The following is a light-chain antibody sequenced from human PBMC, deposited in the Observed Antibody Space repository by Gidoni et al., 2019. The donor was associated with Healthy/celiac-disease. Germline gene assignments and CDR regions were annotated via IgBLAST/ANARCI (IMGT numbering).Light chain of an antibody. Sequence: VLTHRPRGSRTPRQRVTIACTGSSSNLGAGYDVHWYQQLPGTAPKHLIYGNSNRPSGVPDRFSGSKSGTSPSLAISGLRAEDEADDYCQSYDSCMSGYLVFGGGTKLTVL. V-gene: IGLV1-40*01. J-gene: IGLJ3*02. CDR2: GNS. CDR3: QSYDSCMSGYLV. CDR1: SSNLGAGYD.